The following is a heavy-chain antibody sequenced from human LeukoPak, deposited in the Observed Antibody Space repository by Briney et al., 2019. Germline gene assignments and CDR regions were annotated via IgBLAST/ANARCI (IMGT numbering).Heavy chain of an antibody. D-gene: IGHD1-26*01. V-gene: IGHV1-2*02. CDR3: ARDDSGSYYFDY. CDR1: GHTFTGYY. Sequence: ASVKVSCKASGHTFTGYYMHWVRQAPGQGLEWMGWINPNSGGTNYAQKFQGRVTMTRDTSISTAYMELSRLRSDDTAVYYCARDDSGSYYFDYWGQGTLVTVSS. J-gene: IGHJ4*02. CDR2: INPNSGGT.